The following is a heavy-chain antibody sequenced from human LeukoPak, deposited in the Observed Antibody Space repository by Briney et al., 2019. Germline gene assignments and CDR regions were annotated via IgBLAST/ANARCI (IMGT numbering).Heavy chain of an antibody. CDR1: GFTFDDYA. CDR3: ARDPGYTGRFEY. J-gene: IGHJ4*02. D-gene: IGHD5-18*01. Sequence: GGSLRLSCAASGFTFDDYAMHWVRQAPGKGLEWLSYVSNSGSTIFYADSVKGRFTISRDNAKKSLYLQMNSLRDEDTAVYYCARDPGYTGRFEYWGQGTLVTVSS. V-gene: IGHV3-48*03. CDR2: VSNSGSTI.